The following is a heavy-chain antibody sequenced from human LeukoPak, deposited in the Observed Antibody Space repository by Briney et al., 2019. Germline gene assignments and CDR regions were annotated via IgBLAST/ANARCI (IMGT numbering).Heavy chain of an antibody. CDR1: GGSFSGYY. V-gene: IGHV4-34*01. J-gene: IGHJ4*02. CDR3: ATRLSGYYRSFDY. CDR2: INHSGST. D-gene: IGHD3-3*01. Sequence: PSETLSLTCAVYGGSFSGYYWSWIRQPPGKGLEWIGEINHSGSTNYNPSLKSRVTISVDTPKNQFSLKLSSVTAAGTAVYYCATRLSGYYRSFDYWGQGTLVTVSS.